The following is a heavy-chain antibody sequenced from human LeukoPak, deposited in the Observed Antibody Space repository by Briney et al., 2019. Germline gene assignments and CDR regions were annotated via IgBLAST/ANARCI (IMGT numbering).Heavy chain of an antibody. Sequence: SETLSLTCTVSGDAISNFYWSWIRQPPGKGLEWIGNIYHSGKTKYNPSLKSRVTISIDTSKHQFSLKLTSVTAADTAIYYCARGGDTSSWFDPWGQGTLVTVAS. CDR2: IYHSGKT. V-gene: IGHV4-59*01. D-gene: IGHD6-13*01. CDR1: GDAISNFY. CDR3: ARGGDTSSWFDP. J-gene: IGHJ5*02.